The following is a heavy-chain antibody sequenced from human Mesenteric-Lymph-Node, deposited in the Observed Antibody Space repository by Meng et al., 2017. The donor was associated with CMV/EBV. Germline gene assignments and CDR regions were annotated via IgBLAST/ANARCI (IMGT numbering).Heavy chain of an antibody. V-gene: IGHV1-18*01. Sequence: ASVKVSCKASGYTFTNYAISWVRQAPGEGLEWMGWISPYNGKTDYSQKFQGRVTMTTDTPTSTAYMELTSLRSDDTAVYYCARQPDVLRFLEWLSHFGMDVWGQGTTVTVSS. CDR1: GYTFTNYA. CDR2: ISPYNGKT. J-gene: IGHJ6*02. CDR3: ARQPDVLRFLEWLSHFGMDV. D-gene: IGHD3-3*01.